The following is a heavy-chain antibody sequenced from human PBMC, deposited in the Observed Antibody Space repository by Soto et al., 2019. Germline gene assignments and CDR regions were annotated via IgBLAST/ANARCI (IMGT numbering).Heavy chain of an antibody. V-gene: IGHV3-21*01. CDR3: ARARVYWFDP. D-gene: IGHD2-8*01. CDR1: EFNFSSYI. J-gene: IGHJ5*02. CDR2: ISSSSSYI. Sequence: GGPLRLSKRASEFNFSSYIMNLVREAPGKGLEWVSSISSSSSYIYYADSVKGRFTISRDNAKNSLYLQMNSLRAEDTAVYYCARARVYWFDPWGQGTLVTVSS.